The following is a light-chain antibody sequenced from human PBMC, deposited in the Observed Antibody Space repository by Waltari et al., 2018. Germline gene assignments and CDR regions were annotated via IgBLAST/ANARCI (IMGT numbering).Light chain of an antibody. Sequence: DIQMSQSPSSLSASVGDRVTITCRASQCIVVYLNWYQQKPGRAPRLLISGASNLESGVPSRFSGSGSGTDFTLTISSLQPDDFATYYCLQNNTYPGTFGPGTKVDI. CDR2: GAS. V-gene: IGKV1-39*01. CDR3: LQNNTYPGT. CDR1: QCIVVY. J-gene: IGKJ3*01.